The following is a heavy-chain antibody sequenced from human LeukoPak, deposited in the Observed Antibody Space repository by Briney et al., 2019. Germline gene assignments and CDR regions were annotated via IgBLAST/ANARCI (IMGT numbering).Heavy chain of an antibody. CDR2: IRSKAYGGTT. CDR3: TRGDCSSTSCYVDFDY. Sequence: GGSLRLSCAASGFTFSTRSMNWVRQAPGKGLEWVGFIRSKAYGGTTEYAASVKGRFTISRDDSKSIAYLQMNSLKTEDTAVYYCTRGDCSSTSCYVDFDYWGQGTLVTVSS. V-gene: IGHV3-49*04. CDR1: GFTFSTRS. D-gene: IGHD2-2*01. J-gene: IGHJ4*02.